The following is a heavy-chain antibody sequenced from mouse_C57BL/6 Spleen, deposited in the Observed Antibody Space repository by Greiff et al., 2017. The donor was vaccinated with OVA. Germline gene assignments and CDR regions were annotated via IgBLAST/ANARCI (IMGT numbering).Heavy chain of an antibody. CDR1: GYTFTSYW. CDR3: ARFGDYEDYAMDD. J-gene: IGHJ4*01. D-gene: IGHD2-13*01. CDR2: IYPGSGST. Sequence: VQLQQPGAELVKPGASVKMSCKASGYTFTSYWITWVKQRPGQGLEWIGDIYPGSGSTNYNEKFKSKATLTVDTSSSTAYMQLSSLTSEDSAVYYCARFGDYEDYAMDDWGQGTSVTVSS. V-gene: IGHV1-55*01.